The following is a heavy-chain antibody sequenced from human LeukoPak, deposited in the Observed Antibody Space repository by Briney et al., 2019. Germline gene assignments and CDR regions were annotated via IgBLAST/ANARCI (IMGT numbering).Heavy chain of an antibody. D-gene: IGHD5-12*01. CDR1: GFTLSSYA. CDR2: LSGSGDST. Sequence: GGSLRLSCAASGFTLSSYAMSWVRQAPGKGLEWLSALSGSGDSTYYADSVKGRFIITRDNSKNTLSLQMNSLRADDTAIYYCATQKGRTVATEWGQGTLVTVSS. CDR3: ATQKGRTVATE. J-gene: IGHJ4*02. V-gene: IGHV3-23*01.